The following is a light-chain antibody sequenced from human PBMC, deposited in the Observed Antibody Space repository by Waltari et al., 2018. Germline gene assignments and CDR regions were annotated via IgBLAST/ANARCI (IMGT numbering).Light chain of an antibody. CDR2: GKR. J-gene: IGLJ2*01. V-gene: IGLV1-40*01. Sequence: QSVLTQPPSVSGAPGQRVTISCTGSSSNIGAGYDVHWYQQLPGTAPKTLIYGKRNRPPGVPDRFSGSKSGTSASLAITGLQAEDEADYYCQSYDSSLSGSVFGGGTKLTVL. CDR3: QSYDSSLSGSV. CDR1: SSNIGAGYD.